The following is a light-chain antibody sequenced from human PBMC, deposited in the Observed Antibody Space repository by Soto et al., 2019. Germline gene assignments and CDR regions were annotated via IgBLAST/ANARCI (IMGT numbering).Light chain of an antibody. CDR2: ENN. J-gene: IGLJ2*01. Sequence: NFMLTQPHSVSESPGKTLSISCTRSSGSIANNYVQWYQQRPGSAPTTVIYENNQRLSGVPDRFSGSTDGSSNSASLTISGLQTEDEADYYCQSYDTNNHVIFGGGTKLTVL. CDR1: SGSIANNY. V-gene: IGLV6-57*04. CDR3: QSYDTNNHVI.